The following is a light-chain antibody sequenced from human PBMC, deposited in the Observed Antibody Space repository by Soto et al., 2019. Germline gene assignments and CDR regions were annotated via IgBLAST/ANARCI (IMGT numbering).Light chain of an antibody. J-gene: IGKJ2*01. CDR1: QSVSNN. V-gene: IGKV3-15*01. CDR3: QQYNNWPLYT. CDR2: AAS. Sequence: EIVMTQSPATLSVSPGERATLSCRASQSVSNNLAWYQQKPGQAPRLLIYAASARATGIPARFSGSGSGTDFTLTISSLQSEDFAVYFCQQYNNWPLYTFGQGTKLEIK.